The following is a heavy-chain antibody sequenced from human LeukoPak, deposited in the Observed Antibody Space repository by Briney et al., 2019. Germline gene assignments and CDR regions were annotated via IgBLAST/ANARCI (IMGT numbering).Heavy chain of an antibody. Sequence: ASVKVSCKASGCTFSDHYMHWVRQAPGQGLEWMGWINPNSGDTHYAQMFQGRVTMTRDTSINAAYMELRRVRSDDTAVYYCAKSAQYSSAWFTGSFDYWGQGTLVTVSS. D-gene: IGHD6-13*01. CDR3: AKSAQYSSAWFTGSFDY. CDR1: GCTFSDHY. V-gene: IGHV1-2*02. CDR2: INPNSGDT. J-gene: IGHJ4*02.